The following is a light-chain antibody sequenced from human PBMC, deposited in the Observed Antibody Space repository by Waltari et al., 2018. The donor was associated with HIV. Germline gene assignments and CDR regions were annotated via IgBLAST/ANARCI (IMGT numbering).Light chain of an antibody. V-gene: IGLV1-47*01. CDR1: TSSSQFTS. J-gene: IGLJ3*02. CDR2: DII. Sequence: SVLTQPPSTSAAPRQRVTISCSRDTSSSQFTSFSRYQQLPGPAPKLLIYDIIHRPSGVPDRFSGSKSGASASLAITSLRSEDEGLYYCATWSAVLRAWVFGGGTKLTVL. CDR3: ATWSAVLRAWV.